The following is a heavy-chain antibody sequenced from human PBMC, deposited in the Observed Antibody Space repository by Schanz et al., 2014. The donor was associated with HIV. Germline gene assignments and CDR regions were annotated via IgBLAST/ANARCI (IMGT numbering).Heavy chain of an antibody. CDR2: IWYDGSYK. CDR3: TKEVPPDV. J-gene: IGHJ6*02. CDR1: GFTFSNFA. V-gene: IGHV3-33*06. D-gene: IGHD1-1*01. Sequence: QVQLVESGGGVVQPGRSLRLSCAASGFTFSNFAMHWVRQAPGKGLEWAAVIWYDGSYKYYADSVKGRFTISRDNSKNTLYLQMNSLRAEDTAVYYCTKEVPPDVWGQGTTVTVS.